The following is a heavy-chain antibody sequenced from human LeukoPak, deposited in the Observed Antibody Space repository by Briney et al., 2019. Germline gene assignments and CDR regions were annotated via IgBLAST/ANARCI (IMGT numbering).Heavy chain of an antibody. CDR2: IIPIFGTA. V-gene: IGHV1-69*05. CDR3: AREGNGDYSADY. D-gene: IGHD4-17*01. J-gene: IGHJ4*02. Sequence: GASVKVSCKASGGTFSSYAISWVRQAPGQGLEWMGGIIPIFGTANYAQKLQGRVTMTTDTSTSTAYMELRSLRSDDTAVYYCAREGNGDYSADYWGQGTLVTVSS. CDR1: GGTFSSYA.